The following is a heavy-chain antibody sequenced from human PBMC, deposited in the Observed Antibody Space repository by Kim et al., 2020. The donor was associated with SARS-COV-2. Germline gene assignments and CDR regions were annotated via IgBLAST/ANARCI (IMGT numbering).Heavy chain of an antibody. J-gene: IGHJ4*02. D-gene: IGHD3-22*01. Sequence: DTVKGRFTISRDNAKNSLYLQMNSRRAEDTALYYCAKSHSSGYYYGINYWGQGTLVTVSS. CDR3: AKSHSSGYYYGINY. V-gene: IGHV3-9*01.